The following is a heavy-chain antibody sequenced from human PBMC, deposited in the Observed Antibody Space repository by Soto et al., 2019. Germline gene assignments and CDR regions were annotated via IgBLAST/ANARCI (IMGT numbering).Heavy chain of an antibody. Sequence: PSETLSLTCTVSGGSITSSSYYWGWIRQSPGKGLEWIGDIDYRGNTYYNPSLKSRVTIPADTSKNQFSLKLTHVTAADTAVYYCARGGYFDSSNYLAYWGLGTLVTVSS. V-gene: IGHV4-39*01. CDR1: GGSITSSSYY. D-gene: IGHD3-22*01. CDR2: IDYRGNT. J-gene: IGHJ4*02. CDR3: ARGGYFDSSNYLAY.